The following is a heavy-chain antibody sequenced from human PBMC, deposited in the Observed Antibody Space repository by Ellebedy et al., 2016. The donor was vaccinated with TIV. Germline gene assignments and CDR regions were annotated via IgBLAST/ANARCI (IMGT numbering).Heavy chain of an antibody. CDR2: INTDGRST. J-gene: IGHJ4*02. Sequence: PGGSLRLSCVASGFTFSSYWMHWVRQAPGKGLVWVSRINTDGRSTNYADSVKGRFTLSRDNAKNTVYLLMNSLRADDTAVYYCVRVDVEMATWGKGALVTVSS. CDR1: GFTFSSYW. V-gene: IGHV3-74*01. CDR3: VRVDVEMAT. D-gene: IGHD5-24*01.